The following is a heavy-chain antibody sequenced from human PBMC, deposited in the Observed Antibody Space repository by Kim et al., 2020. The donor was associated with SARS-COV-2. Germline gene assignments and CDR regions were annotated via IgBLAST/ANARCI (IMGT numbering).Heavy chain of an antibody. J-gene: IGHJ4*02. Sequence: SQTLSLTCAISGDSVSTNSAAWNWIRQSPSRGLEWLGRTYYRSKWYYEYAVSVKSRITINPDTSKNQFSLHLSSVTPEDTAVYYCARDQKITAVAIDYWGQGTLATVSS. CDR3: ARDQKITAVAIDY. CDR1: GDSVSTNSAA. D-gene: IGHD6-19*01. CDR2: TYYRSKWYY. V-gene: IGHV6-1*01.